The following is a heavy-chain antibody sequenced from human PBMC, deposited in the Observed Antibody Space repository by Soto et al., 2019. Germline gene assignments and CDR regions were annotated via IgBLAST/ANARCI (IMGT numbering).Heavy chain of an antibody. D-gene: IGHD5-12*01. V-gene: IGHV3-15*07. Sequence: EVQLVESGGGLVKPGGSLRLSCAASGFSFTSAWMNWVRQIPGKGLEWVGRIKTNIDGGATDYFAPVKGRFTISRDHSKDTVYLQMNSLKTEDTAVYYCTTGRGGSAYVPGAYWGQGALVTVSS. J-gene: IGHJ4*02. CDR2: IKTNIDGGAT. CDR3: TTGRGGSAYVPGAY. CDR1: GFSFTSAW.